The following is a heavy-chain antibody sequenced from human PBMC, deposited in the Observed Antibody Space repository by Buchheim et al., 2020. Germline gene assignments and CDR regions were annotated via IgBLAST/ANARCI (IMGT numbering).Heavy chain of an antibody. D-gene: IGHD3-3*01. Sequence: VQLVESGGGVVQPGRSLRLSCAASGFTFSSYGMHWVRQAPGKGLEWVSAISGSGGSTYYADSVKGRFTISRDNSKNTLYLQMNSLRAEDTAVYYCAKEAITIFGVVIIPRGTDLYDYWGQGTL. CDR3: AKEAITIFGVVIIPRGTDLYDY. V-gene: IGHV3-23*04. CDR2: ISGSGGST. CDR1: GFTFSSYG. J-gene: IGHJ4*02.